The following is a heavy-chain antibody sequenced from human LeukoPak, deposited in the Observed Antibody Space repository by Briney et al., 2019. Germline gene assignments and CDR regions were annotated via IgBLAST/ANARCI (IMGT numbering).Heavy chain of an antibody. Sequence: SETLSLTCTVSGGSISSSSYYWGWIRRPPGKGLEWIGSIYYSGSTYYNPSLKSRVTISVDTSKNQFSLKLSSVTAADTAVYYCARLVGDGYNLGAFDIWGQGTMVTVSS. J-gene: IGHJ3*02. V-gene: IGHV4-39*01. CDR1: GGSISSSSYY. CDR3: ARLVGDGYNLGAFDI. D-gene: IGHD5-24*01. CDR2: IYYSGST.